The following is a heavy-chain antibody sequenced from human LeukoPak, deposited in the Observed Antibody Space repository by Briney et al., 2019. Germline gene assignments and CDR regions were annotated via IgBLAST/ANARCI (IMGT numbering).Heavy chain of an antibody. CDR1: GGSISSYY. CDR3: AREDSSGYYEDAFGI. V-gene: IGHV4-4*07. D-gene: IGHD3-22*01. CDR2: IYTSGST. J-gene: IGHJ3*02. Sequence: TSSETLSLTCTVSGGSISSYYWSWIRQPAGKGLEWIGRIYTSGSTNYNPSLKSRVTMSVDTSKNQFSLKLSSVTAADTAVYYCAREDSSGYYEDAFGIWGQGTMVTVSS.